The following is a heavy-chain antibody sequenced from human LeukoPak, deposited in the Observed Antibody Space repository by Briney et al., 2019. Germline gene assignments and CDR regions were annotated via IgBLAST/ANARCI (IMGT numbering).Heavy chain of an antibody. D-gene: IGHD2-15*01. V-gene: IGHV4-31*03. Sequence: SETLSLTCTVSGGSISSGGYYWSWIRQHPGKGLEWIGYIYYSGSTYYNPSLKSRVTISVDTSKNQFSLKLSSVTAADTAVYYCARGWGCSGGSCYDGAFDIWGQGTMVTVSS. CDR2: IYYSGST. J-gene: IGHJ3*02. CDR1: GGSISSGGYY. CDR3: ARGWGCSGGSCYDGAFDI.